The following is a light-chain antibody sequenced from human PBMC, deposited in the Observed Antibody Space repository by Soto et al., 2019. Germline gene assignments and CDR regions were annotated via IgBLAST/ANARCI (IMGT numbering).Light chain of an antibody. CDR1: QSISSY. Sequence: DIQMTQSPSSLSASVGDRVTITCRASQSISSYLNWYQQKPGKAPKLLIYAASSLQSGVPSRFSGSGSGTDFTLTISSLQPEDFATYYCQQSYSTPCTFCGGNKVEIK. CDR2: AAS. CDR3: QQSYSTPCT. J-gene: IGKJ4*01. V-gene: IGKV1-39*01.